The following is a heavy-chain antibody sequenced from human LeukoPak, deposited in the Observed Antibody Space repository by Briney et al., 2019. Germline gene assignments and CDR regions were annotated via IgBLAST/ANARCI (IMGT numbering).Heavy chain of an antibody. Sequence: ASVKVSCKASGYTFTSYDINWVRQATGQGLEWMGWMNPNSGNTGYAQKFQGRVTMTRNTSISTAYMELSSLRSEDTAVYYCARGQVGWWLLQTTNYYYYMDVWGKGTTVTISS. CDR2: MNPNSGNT. J-gene: IGHJ6*03. CDR3: ARGQVGWWLLQTTNYYYYMDV. CDR1: GYTFTSYD. V-gene: IGHV1-8*01. D-gene: IGHD3-22*01.